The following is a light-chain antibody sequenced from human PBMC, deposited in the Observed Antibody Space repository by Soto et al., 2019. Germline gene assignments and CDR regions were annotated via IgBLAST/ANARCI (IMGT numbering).Light chain of an antibody. J-gene: IGLJ1*01. CDR2: SNN. CDR1: SSNIGSNT. V-gene: IGLV1-44*01. CDR3: AAGDDSLNGYV. Sequence: QSVLTQPPSASGTPGQRVTISCSGSSSNIGSNTVNWYQQLPGTAPKLLIYSNNQRPSGVPDRLSGSKSGTSASLAISGRQSEDEADYYCAAGDDSLNGYVFGTGTKVTVL.